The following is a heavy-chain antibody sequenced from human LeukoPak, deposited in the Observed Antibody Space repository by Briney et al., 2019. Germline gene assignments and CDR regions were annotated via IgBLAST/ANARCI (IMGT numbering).Heavy chain of an antibody. J-gene: IGHJ4*02. CDR3: AKALYGGASGFDY. CDR2: ISGSGGST. Sequence: ETLSLTCTVSGDSVSSYSWSWVRQAPGKGLEWVSAISGSGGSTYYADSVKGRFTISRDNSKNTLYLQMNSLRAEDTAVYYCAKALYGGASGFDYWGQGTLVTVSS. D-gene: IGHD4-23*01. CDR1: GDSVSSYS. V-gene: IGHV3-23*01.